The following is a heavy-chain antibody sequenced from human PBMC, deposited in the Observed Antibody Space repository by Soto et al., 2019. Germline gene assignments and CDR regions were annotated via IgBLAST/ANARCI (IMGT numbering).Heavy chain of an antibody. CDR3: ARDQLGYCTRTSCYGGLDP. CDR2: IHYRGSA. D-gene: IGHD2-2*01. V-gene: IGHV4-59*01. Sequence: PSETLSLTCTVSGGSISDSYWSWIRQPPGKGLEWIGYIHYRGSADYNPSLKSRVTISVDTSKTQFSLKLRSVTAADTAMYFCARDQLGYCTRTSCYGGLDPWGQGTQVTVSS. CDR1: GGSISDSY. J-gene: IGHJ5*02.